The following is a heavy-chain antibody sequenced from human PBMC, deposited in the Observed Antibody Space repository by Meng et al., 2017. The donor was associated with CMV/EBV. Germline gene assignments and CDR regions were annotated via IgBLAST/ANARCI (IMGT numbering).Heavy chain of an antibody. V-gene: IGHV4-39*07. D-gene: IGHD3-22*01. CDR3: ATEPYYYDSSGYYSGYFQH. CDR1: GGSISSSSYY. CDR2: IYYSGST. J-gene: IGHJ1*01. Sequence: QLQLQESGPGLVKPSETLSLTCTVSGGSISSSSYYWGWIRQPPGKGLEWIGSIYYSGSTYYNPSLKSRVTISVDTSKNQFSLKLSSVTAADTAVYYCATEPYYYDSSGYYSGYFQHWGQGTLVTASS.